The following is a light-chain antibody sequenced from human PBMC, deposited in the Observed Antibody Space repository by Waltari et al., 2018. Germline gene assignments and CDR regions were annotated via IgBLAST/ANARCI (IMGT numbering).Light chain of an antibody. Sequence: SSELTQDPAVSVALGQTVRITCQGDSLRSYYASWYQQKPGQAPVLVIYGNTNRPSGIPDRFSGSSSGNTASLTIPGAQAEDEADYYCNSRDSSGNHQFGGGTKLTVL. V-gene: IGLV3-19*01. CDR2: GNT. CDR1: SLRSYY. J-gene: IGLJ2*01. CDR3: NSRDSSGNHQ.